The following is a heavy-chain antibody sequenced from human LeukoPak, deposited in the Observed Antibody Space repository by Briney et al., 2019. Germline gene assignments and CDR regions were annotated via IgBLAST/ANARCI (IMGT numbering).Heavy chain of an antibody. D-gene: IGHD1-26*01. CDR2: IIPIFGTA. CDR3: ARWVAGGYQDWFDP. V-gene: IGHV1-69*06. J-gene: IGHJ5*02. CDR1: GGTFSSYA. Sequence: ASVKVSCKASGGTFSSYANSWVRQAPGQGLEWMGGIIPIFGTANYAQKFQGRVTITADKSTSTAYMELSSLRSEDTAVYYCARWVAGGYQDWFDPWGQGTLVTVSS.